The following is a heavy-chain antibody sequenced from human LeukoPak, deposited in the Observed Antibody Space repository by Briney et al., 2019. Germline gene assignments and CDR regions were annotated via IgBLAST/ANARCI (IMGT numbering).Heavy chain of an antibody. D-gene: IGHD5-18*01. CDR1: GGSNSSYY. Sequence: SETLSLTCTVSGGSNSSYYWSWIRQPPGKGLEWIGYIYYSGSTNYNPSLKSRVTISVDTSKNQFSLKLSSVTAADTAVYYCASQDTAMVNYYWGQGTLVTVSS. CDR3: ASQDTAMVNYY. CDR2: IYYSGST. J-gene: IGHJ4*02. V-gene: IGHV4-59*08.